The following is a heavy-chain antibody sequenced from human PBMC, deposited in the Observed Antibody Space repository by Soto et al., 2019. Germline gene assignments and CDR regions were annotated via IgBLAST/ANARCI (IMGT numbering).Heavy chain of an antibody. D-gene: IGHD2-21*02. CDR3: AKAMVTAIRSAFDI. CDR1: GFTFSSYG. J-gene: IGHJ3*02. Sequence: QVQLVESGGGVVQPGRSLRLSCAASGFTFSSYGMHWVRQAPGRGLEWVAVISYDGSNKYYADSVKGRFTISRDNSKNTLYLQMHSLRAEDTAVYYCAKAMVTAIRSAFDIWGQGTMVTVSS. V-gene: IGHV3-30*18. CDR2: ISYDGSNK.